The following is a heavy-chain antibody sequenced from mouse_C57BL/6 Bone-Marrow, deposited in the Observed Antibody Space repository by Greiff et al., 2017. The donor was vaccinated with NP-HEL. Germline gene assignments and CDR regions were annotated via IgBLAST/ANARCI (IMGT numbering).Heavy chain of an antibody. CDR1: GYTFTSYW. D-gene: IGHD1-1*01. CDR2: INPSNGGT. CDR3: AYYGSSSAWFAY. V-gene: IGHV1-53*01. Sequence: QVHVKQPGTELVKPGASVKLSCKASGYTFTSYWMHWVKQRPGQGLEWIGNINPSNGGTNYNEKFKSKATLTVDKSSSTAYMQLSSLTSEDSAVYYCAYYGSSSAWFAYWGQGTLVTVSA. J-gene: IGHJ3*01.